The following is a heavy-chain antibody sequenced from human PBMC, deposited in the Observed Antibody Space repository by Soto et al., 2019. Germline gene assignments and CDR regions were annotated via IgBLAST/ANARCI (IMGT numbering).Heavy chain of an antibody. CDR3: ATMSCSSTSCYASDRYYYYGMDV. CDR1: GFTFSSYG. J-gene: IGHJ6*02. D-gene: IGHD2-2*01. Sequence: QVQLVESGGGVVQPGRSLRLSCAASGFTFSSYGMHWVRQAPGKGLEWVAVISYDGSNKYYADSVKGRFTISRDNSKNTRYMQMNSLRAEDTAVYYCATMSCSSTSCYASDRYYYYGMDVWGQGTTVTVSS. V-gene: IGHV3-30*03. CDR2: ISYDGSNK.